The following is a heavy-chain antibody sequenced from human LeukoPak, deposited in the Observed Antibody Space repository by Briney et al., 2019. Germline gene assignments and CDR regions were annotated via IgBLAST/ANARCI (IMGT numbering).Heavy chain of an antibody. CDR3: AKSQPYSNYPDAFDI. D-gene: IGHD4-11*01. Sequence: GSLRLSCAASGFTFSSYGMHWVRQAPGKGLEWVAVISYDGSNKYYADSVKGRFTISRDNSKNTLYLQMNSLRAEDTAVYYCAKSQPYSNYPDAFDIWGQGTMVTVSS. J-gene: IGHJ3*02. CDR1: GFTFSSYG. CDR2: ISYDGSNK. V-gene: IGHV3-30*18.